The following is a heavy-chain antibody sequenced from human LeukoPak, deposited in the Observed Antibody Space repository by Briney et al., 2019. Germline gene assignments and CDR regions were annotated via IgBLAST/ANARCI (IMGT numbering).Heavy chain of an antibody. V-gene: IGHV3-11*04. D-gene: IGHD3-10*01. CDR2: ISDSGFTT. Sequence: GGSLRLSCAASGFIINDYFMTWIRQAPGKVLEWVTDISDSGFTTYYADSVKGRFTISRDNAKNSFDLQMNSLRAEDTAVYYCARDSEAFQHWGQGTLVTVSS. CDR3: ARDSEAFQH. CDR1: GFIINDYF. J-gene: IGHJ1*01.